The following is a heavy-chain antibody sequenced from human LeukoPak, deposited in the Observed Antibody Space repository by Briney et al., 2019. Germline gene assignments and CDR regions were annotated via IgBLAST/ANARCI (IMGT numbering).Heavy chain of an antibody. CDR3: AREGDILTGSQGFFGGVKRPFDY. CDR1: GYTFTGYY. D-gene: IGHD3-9*01. J-gene: IGHJ4*02. CDR2: INPDSGGT. Sequence: GASVKVSCKASGYTFTGYYMHWVRQAPGQGLEWMGWINPDSGGTNYAQKFQGRVTMTRDTSISTAYMELSRLRSDDTAVYYCAREGDILTGSQGFFGGVKRPFDYWGQGTLVTVSS. V-gene: IGHV1-2*02.